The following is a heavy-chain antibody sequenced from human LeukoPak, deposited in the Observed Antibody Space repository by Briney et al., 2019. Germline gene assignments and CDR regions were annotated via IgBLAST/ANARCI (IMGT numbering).Heavy chain of an antibody. V-gene: IGHV3-21*01. Sequence: GGSLRLSCAASRLTFSGYSMNWVRQAPGKGLEWVSSISSSSSSIYYADSVKGRFTISRGNAKNSLYLQMNSLRAEDTAVYYCARANPPGISFFEYWGQGTLVTVSS. CDR2: ISSSSSSI. CDR1: RLTFSGYS. J-gene: IGHJ4*02. CDR3: ARANPPGISFFEY. D-gene: IGHD2-15*01.